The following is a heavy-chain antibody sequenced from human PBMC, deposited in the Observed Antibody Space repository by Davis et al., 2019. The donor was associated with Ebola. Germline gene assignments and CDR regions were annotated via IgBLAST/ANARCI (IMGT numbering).Heavy chain of an antibody. V-gene: IGHV3-73*01. CDR3: TITRALDDY. J-gene: IGHJ4*02. D-gene: IGHD1-14*01. CDR2: IRSKANSYAT. CDR1: GFTFSSYW. Sequence: GESLKISCAASGFTFSSYWMHWVRQASGKGLEWVSRIRSKANSYATAYAASVKGRFTISRDDSKNTAYLQMNSLKTEDTAVYYCTITRALDDYWGQGTLVTVSS.